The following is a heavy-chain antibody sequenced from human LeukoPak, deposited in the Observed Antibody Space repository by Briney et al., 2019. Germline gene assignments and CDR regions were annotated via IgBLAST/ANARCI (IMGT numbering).Heavy chain of an antibody. J-gene: IGHJ4*02. CDR1: GGSISSYY. D-gene: IGHD6-13*01. CDR3: ARARAGHFDY. Sequence: SQTLSLTCTVSGGSISSYYWSWIRQPPGKGLEWIGYIYYSGSTNYNPSLKSRVTISVDTSKNQFSLKLSSVTAADTAVYYCARARAGHFDYWGQGTLVTVSS. CDR2: IYYSGST. V-gene: IGHV4-59*01.